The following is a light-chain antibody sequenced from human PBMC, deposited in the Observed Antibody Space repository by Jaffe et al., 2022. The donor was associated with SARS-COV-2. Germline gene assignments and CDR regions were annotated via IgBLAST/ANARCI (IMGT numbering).Light chain of an antibody. CDR2: DNN. CDR3: GAWDSGLSAVV. CDR1: SSNIGNNF. V-gene: IGLV1-51*01. J-gene: IGLJ2*01. Sequence: QSVLTQPPSVSAAPGQKVTISCSGSSSNIGNNFVSWYQQLPGTAPKLLIYDNNKRPSGTPDRFSDSKSGTSATLGITGLQTGDEAVYYCGAWDSGLSAVVFGGGTKLTVL.